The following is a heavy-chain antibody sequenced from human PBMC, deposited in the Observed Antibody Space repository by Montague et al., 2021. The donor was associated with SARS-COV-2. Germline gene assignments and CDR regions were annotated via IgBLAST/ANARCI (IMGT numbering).Heavy chain of an antibody. CDR3: ARAQTTCIIANCVNYFDY. D-gene: IGHD3-3*02. CDR2: IYYTGTT. J-gene: IGHJ4*02. Sequence: SETLSLTCSVSGDSITTYYWSWIRQSPGRGLEWIGHIYYTGTTKYDPSLKSRVTISVDTSRRQFSLKLKSVTAAETAVYYWARAQTTCIIANCVNYFDYWGQGALVTVSS. V-gene: IGHV4-59*01. CDR1: GDSITTYY.